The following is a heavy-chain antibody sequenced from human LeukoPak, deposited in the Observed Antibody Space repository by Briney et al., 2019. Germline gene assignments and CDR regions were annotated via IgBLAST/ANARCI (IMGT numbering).Heavy chain of an antibody. J-gene: IGHJ6*03. V-gene: IGHV3-48*01. CDR1: GFTFSSYT. Sequence: GGSLRLSCAASGFTFSSYTMNWVRQAPGKGLEWVSYISSSGSTIYYADSVKGRFTISRDNTKNSLYMQMNSLRAEDTAVYYCARASPYYYYMDVWGKGTTVTVSS. CDR3: ARASPYYYYMDV. CDR2: ISSSGSTI.